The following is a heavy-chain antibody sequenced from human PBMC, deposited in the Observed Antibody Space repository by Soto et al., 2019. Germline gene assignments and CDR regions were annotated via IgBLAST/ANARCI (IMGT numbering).Heavy chain of an antibody. V-gene: IGHV1-18*01. J-gene: IGHJ4*02. CDR3: ARGRNGDY. CDR2: ISAHNDNT. D-gene: IGHD1-1*01. CDR1: GYAFTTYG. Sequence: QVHLVQSGAEVKKPGASVKVSCQGSGYAFTTYGITWVRQAPGQGLEWMGWISAHNDNTNYAQKLQGRVTVTRDTSTSTAYMELRSLRYDATAVYYCARGRNGDYWGQGALVTVSS.